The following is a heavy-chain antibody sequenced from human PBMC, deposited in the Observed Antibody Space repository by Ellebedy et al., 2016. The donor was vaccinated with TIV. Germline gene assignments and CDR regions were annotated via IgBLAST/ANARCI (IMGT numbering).Heavy chain of an antibody. CDR3: ARRYIPAAWAFDF. V-gene: IGHV4-59*08. Sequence: PSETLSLTCTVSGGSITNYYWSWVRQTPGKGLEWIGYILHPGGTYYNPSLKSRTTISVDTSNNQISLNLRSVTADDTAVYYCARRYIPAAWAFDFWGQGTMVTVSS. CDR2: ILHPGGT. D-gene: IGHD6-13*01. CDR1: GGSITNYY. J-gene: IGHJ3*01.